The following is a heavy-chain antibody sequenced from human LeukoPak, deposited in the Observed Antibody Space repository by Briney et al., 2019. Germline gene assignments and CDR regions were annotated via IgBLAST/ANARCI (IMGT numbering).Heavy chain of an antibody. CDR1: GSTFSSYG. V-gene: IGHV3-30*02. Sequence: GGSLRLSCAASGSTFSSYGMHWVRQAPGKGLEWVAFIRYDGSNKYYADSVKGRFTISRDNSKNTLYLQMNSLRAEDAAVYYCARDKPRGSYYGSIFDSWGQGTLVTVSS. CDR3: ARDKPRGSYYGSIFDS. CDR2: IRYDGSNK. J-gene: IGHJ4*02. D-gene: IGHD1-26*01.